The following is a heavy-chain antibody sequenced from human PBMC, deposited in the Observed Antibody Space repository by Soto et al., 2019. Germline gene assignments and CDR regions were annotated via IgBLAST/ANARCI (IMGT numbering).Heavy chain of an antibody. J-gene: IGHJ3*02. Sequence: SETLSLTCAVYGGSFSGYYWSWIRQPPGKGLEWIGEINHSGSTNYNPSLKSRVTISVDTSKNQFSLKLSSVTAADTAVYYGALPRGGYDAFDIWGQGTMVTVSS. CDR3: ALPRGGYDAFDI. D-gene: IGHD3-3*01. V-gene: IGHV4-34*01. CDR2: INHSGST. CDR1: GGSFSGYY.